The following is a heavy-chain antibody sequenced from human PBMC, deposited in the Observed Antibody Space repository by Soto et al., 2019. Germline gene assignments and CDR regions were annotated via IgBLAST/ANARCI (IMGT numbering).Heavy chain of an antibody. CDR1: GDTFNFYS. V-gene: IGHV1-69*02. Sequence: QVQLVQSGAEVKSAGSSVKVSCKASGDTFNFYSINWVRQAPGLGLEWVGRVNPILSMSNYAQRFQGRVTMTADNSTGTAYMELSSLRSEDTAIYYWARNYGSGYRPFASWGQGALVTVSS. CDR3: ARNYGSGYRPFAS. D-gene: IGHD3-10*01. J-gene: IGHJ4*02. CDR2: VNPILSMS.